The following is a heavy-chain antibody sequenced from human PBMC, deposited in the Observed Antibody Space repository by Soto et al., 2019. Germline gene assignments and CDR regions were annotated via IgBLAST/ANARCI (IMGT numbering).Heavy chain of an antibody. CDR2: IYYVVNT. CDR1: GDSISSSSYS. V-gene: IGHV4-39*01. CDR3: AKNWNWGSLVH. D-gene: IGHD7-27*01. J-gene: IGHJ4*02. Sequence: PSETLSLTCIVSGDSISSSSYSWAWIRQPPGKGLEWIGTIYYVVNTYYNPSLKSRVTISVDTSKNQFSLELTSVTAADTAVYYCAKNWNWGSLVHWGQGTLVTVSS.